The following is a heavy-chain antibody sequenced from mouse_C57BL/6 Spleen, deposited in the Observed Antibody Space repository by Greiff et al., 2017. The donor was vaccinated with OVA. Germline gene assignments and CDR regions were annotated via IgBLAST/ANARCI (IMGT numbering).Heavy chain of an antibody. D-gene: IGHD2-5*01. CDR2: IDPENGDT. CDR3: TTSSYYSNYLFAY. V-gene: IGHV14-4*01. CDR1: GFNIKDDY. J-gene: IGHJ3*01. Sequence: VQLKESGAELVRPGASVKLSCTASGFNIKDDYMHWVKQRPEQGLEWIGWIDPENGDTEYASKFQGKATITADTSSNTAYLQLSSLTSEDTAVYYCTTSSYYSNYLFAYWGQGTLVTVSA.